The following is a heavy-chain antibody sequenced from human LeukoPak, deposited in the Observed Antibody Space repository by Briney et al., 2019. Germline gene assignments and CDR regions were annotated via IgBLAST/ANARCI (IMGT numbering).Heavy chain of an antibody. D-gene: IGHD3-16*02. CDR1: GLTFSSYG. V-gene: IGHV3-30*02. CDR3: AKDRDYYDYVWGSYRENDAFDI. J-gene: IGHJ3*02. CDR2: IRYDGSNK. Sequence: PGGSLRLSCAASGLTFSSYGMHWVRQAPGKGLEWVAFIRYDGSNKYYADSVKGRFTISRDNSKNTLYLQMNSLRAEDTAVYYCAKDRDYYDYVWGSYRENDAFDIWGQGTMVTVSS.